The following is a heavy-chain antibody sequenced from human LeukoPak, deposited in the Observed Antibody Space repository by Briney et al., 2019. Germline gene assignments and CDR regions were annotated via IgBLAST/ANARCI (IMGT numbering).Heavy chain of an antibody. CDR3: ARDSGFSGTQRGEY. J-gene: IGHJ4*01. CDR2: ISFDGGNE. Sequence: GGSLRLSCVASGFTFSRYDMHWVRQAPGKGLQWVAVISFDGGNEIYADSVKGRFTISRDNSKNTLYLQMNSLRSEDTAVYFCARDSGFSGTQRGEYWGHGTLVTVSS. D-gene: IGHD3/OR15-3a*01. V-gene: IGHV3-30-3*01. CDR1: GFTFSRYD.